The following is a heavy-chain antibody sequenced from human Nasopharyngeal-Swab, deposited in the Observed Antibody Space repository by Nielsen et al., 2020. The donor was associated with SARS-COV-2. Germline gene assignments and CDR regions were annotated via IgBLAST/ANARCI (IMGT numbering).Heavy chain of an antibody. Sequence: WVRNAPGRGLEWMGGIIPIFGTANYAQKFQGRVTITADKSTSTAYMELSSLRSEDTAVYYCTYDSSGHYYYYMDVWGKGTTVTVSS. D-gene: IGHD3-22*01. J-gene: IGHJ6*03. CDR2: IIPIFGTA. CDR3: TYDSSGHYYYYMDV. V-gene: IGHV1-69*06.